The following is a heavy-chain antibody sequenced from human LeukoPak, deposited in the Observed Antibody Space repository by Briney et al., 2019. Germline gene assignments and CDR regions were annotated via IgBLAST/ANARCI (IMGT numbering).Heavy chain of an antibody. CDR1: GGSISGTAYY. CDR3: ARASTIFGHFDY. CDR2: IYYSGST. D-gene: IGHD3-3*01. V-gene: IGHV4-39*07. J-gene: IGHJ4*02. Sequence: KPSETLSLTCAISGGSISGTAYYWGWIRQPPGKGLEWIGSIYYSGSTYYNPSLKSRLTISVDTSKNQFSLKLSSVTAADTAVYYYARASTIFGHFDYWGRGTLVTVSS.